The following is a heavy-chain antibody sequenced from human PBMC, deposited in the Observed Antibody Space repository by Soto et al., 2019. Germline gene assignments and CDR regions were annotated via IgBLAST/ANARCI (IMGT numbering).Heavy chain of an antibody. D-gene: IGHD1-7*01. Sequence: TSETLSLTCAVSGGSISSSNWWSWVRQPPGKGLEWIGEIYHSGSTNYNPSLKSRVTISVDKSKNQFSLKLSSVTAADTAVYYCARNWNYDMDYYYGMDVWGQGTTVTVSS. CDR1: GGSISSSNW. V-gene: IGHV4-4*02. CDR3: ARNWNYDMDYYYGMDV. J-gene: IGHJ6*02. CDR2: IYHSGST.